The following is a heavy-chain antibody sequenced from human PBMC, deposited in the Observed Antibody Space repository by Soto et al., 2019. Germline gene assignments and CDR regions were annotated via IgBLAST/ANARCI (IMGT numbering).Heavy chain of an antibody. Sequence: SVKVSCKASGYTFTFRYLHWVRQAPGQALEWMGWITPFKSDTNYAQKFQDRVTITRDRSASTAYMELSNLRSDDTAMYYCARSPFAGSDAFDIWGQGTMVTVSS. J-gene: IGHJ3*02. D-gene: IGHD1-1*01. V-gene: IGHV1-45*02. CDR3: ARSPFAGSDAFDI. CDR1: GYTFTFRY. CDR2: ITPFKSDT.